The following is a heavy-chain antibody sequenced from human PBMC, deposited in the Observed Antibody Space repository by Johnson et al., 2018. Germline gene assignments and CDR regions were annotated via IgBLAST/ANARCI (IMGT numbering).Heavy chain of an antibody. V-gene: IGHV1-69*01. Sequence: QVQLVESGAEVKKPGSSVKVSCKASGGTFSSYAISWVRQAPGQGLEWMGGIIPIFDTTNFAQKFQGRVTITADDSTTTAYMALSSLGYEDTAGYYCGRDAVDHGMVSYYYYMDVWGKGTTVTVSS. CDR1: GGTFSSYA. D-gene: IGHD3-10*01. J-gene: IGHJ6*03. CDR3: GRDAVDHGMVSYYYYMDV. CDR2: IIPIFDTT.